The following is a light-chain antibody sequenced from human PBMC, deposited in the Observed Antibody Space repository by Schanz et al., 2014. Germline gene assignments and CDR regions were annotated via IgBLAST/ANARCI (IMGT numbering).Light chain of an antibody. CDR2: LGS. CDR1: QSLLHDNGNNY. V-gene: IGKV2-28*01. CDR3: MQALQAPYN. J-gene: IGKJ2*01. Sequence: DIVMTQSPLSLPVTPGEPASISCRSSQSLLHDNGNNYLDWYLQKPGQSPQVLIYLGSNRASGVPDRFSGSGSGTDFTLKISRVEAEDVGVYYCMQALQAPYNFGQGTKLEIK.